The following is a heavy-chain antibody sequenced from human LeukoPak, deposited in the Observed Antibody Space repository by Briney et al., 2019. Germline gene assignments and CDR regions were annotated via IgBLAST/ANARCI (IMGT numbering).Heavy chain of an antibody. Sequence: GASVKVSCKTSGYPFVAYYIHWVRQAPGQGLEWMARINPNGGVTKIAQKFQGRITVSRDTSITTAYMELSGLISDDTALYYCARDRYYDSSGTNPGVRALEIWGQGTMITVSS. CDR1: GYPFVAYY. CDR2: INPNGGVT. V-gene: IGHV1-2*02. D-gene: IGHD3-22*01. J-gene: IGHJ3*02. CDR3: ARDRYYDSSGTNPGVRALEI.